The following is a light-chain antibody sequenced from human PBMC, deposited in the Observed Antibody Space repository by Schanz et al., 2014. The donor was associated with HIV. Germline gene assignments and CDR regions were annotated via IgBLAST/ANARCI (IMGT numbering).Light chain of an antibody. V-gene: IGKV1-17*01. J-gene: IGKJ2*01. CDR1: QGIKND. CDR2: AAS. Sequence: DIQMTQSPSSLSASVGDRVTITCRSSQGIKNDLDWYQQQPGKAPKLLIYAASTLQSGVPSRFSGSGSGTEFTLTISSLQPGDFATYYCQQYTSYPYTFGQGTKLDVK. CDR3: QQYTSYPYT.